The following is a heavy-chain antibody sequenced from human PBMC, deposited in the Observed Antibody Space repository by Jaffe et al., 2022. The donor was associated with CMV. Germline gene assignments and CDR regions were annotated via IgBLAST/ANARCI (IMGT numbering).Heavy chain of an antibody. CDR3: ARHRRGWYSVDY. J-gene: IGHJ4*02. D-gene: IGHD6-19*01. Sequence: QLQLQESGPGLVKPSETLSLTCTVSGGSISSSSYYWGWIRQPPGKGLEWIGSIYYSGSTYYNPSLKSRVTISVDTSKNQFSLKLSSVTAADTAVYYCARHRRGWYSVDYWGQGTLVTVSS. V-gene: IGHV4-39*01. CDR1: GGSISSSSYY. CDR2: IYYSGST.